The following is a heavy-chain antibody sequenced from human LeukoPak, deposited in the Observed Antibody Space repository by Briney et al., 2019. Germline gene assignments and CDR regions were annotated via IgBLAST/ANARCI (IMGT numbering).Heavy chain of an antibody. CDR1: GGSISSSNW. J-gene: IGHJ4*02. D-gene: IGHD6-13*01. Sequence: PSETLSLTCAVSGGSISSSNWWSWVRQPPGKGLEWIGEIYHSGSTNYNPSLKSRVTISVDTSKNQFSLKLSSVTAADTAVYYCARVRGYRGYFDYWGQGTLVTVSS. V-gene: IGHV4-4*02. CDR2: IYHSGST. CDR3: ARVRGYRGYFDY.